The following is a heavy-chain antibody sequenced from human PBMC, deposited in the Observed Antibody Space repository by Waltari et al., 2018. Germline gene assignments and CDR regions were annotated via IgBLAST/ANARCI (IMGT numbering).Heavy chain of an antibody. J-gene: IGHJ4*02. D-gene: IGHD2-21*01. CDR3: ARERRQTYEFDC. CDR2: INLGRGTP. V-gene: IGHV1-46*01. CDR1: AYTFAGYY. Sequence: QVQLVQSGAELKKPGASVKVSCKAPAYTFAGYYMHWVRQAPGQGVGWVGVINLGRGTPKYARKFQGRVTMTLDTSTSTVFLELNSLMSEDTAVFYCARERRQTYEFDCWGQGTLVTVSS.